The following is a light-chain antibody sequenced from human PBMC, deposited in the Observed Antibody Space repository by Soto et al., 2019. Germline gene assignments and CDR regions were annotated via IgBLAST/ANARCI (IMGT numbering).Light chain of an antibody. CDR3: QQYGSSGT. J-gene: IGKJ1*01. CDR1: QSVSNNY. V-gene: IGKV3-20*01. Sequence: EIVLTRSACTLSLSPGESATLSCWASQSVSNNYLAWYQQKPGQAPRLLIYGASNRATGIPDRFSGSGSGTDFTLTISRLEPEDFAVYYCQQYGSSGTFGQGTKVDI. CDR2: GAS.